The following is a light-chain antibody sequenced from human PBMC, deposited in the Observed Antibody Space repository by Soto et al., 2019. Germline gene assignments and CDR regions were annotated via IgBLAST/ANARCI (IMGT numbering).Light chain of an antibody. CDR1: QSVSSN. V-gene: IGKV3-15*01. CDR2: GAY. J-gene: IGKJ4*01. CDR3: QQYNNWPPPLT. Sequence: EIVMTQSPATLSVSPGERATLSCSASQSVSSNLAWYQQKPGQAPRLLIYGAYTRATGIPARFSGSGSGTEFTLTISSLQSEDFAVYYCQQYNNWPPPLTFGGGTKVEIK.